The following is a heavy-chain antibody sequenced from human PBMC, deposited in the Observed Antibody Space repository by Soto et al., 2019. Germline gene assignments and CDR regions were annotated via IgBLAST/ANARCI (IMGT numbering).Heavy chain of an antibody. CDR1: GYSFTSYW. Sequence: HGESLKISCKGSGYSFTSYWISWVRQMPGKGLEWMGRIDPSDSYTNYSPSFQGHVTISADKSISTAYLQWSSLKASDTAMYYCARHGGYCSGGSCYRSMDVWGQGTTVTVSS. CDR2: IDPSDSYT. J-gene: IGHJ6*02. D-gene: IGHD2-15*01. CDR3: ARHGGYCSGGSCYRSMDV. V-gene: IGHV5-10-1*01.